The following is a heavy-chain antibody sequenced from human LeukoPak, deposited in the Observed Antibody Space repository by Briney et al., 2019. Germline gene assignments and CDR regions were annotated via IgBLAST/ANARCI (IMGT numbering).Heavy chain of an antibody. J-gene: IGHJ6*03. Sequence: ASVKISCKVSGYTFTDYYMHWVQQAPGKGLEWMGLVDPEDGETIYAEKFQGRVTITADTSTDTAYMELSSLRSEDTAVYYCATDVHIVVVPAARFCYYYYYMDVWGKGTTVTVSS. V-gene: IGHV1-69-2*01. D-gene: IGHD2-2*01. CDR1: GYTFTDYY. CDR3: ATDVHIVVVPAARFCYYYYYMDV. CDR2: VDPEDGET.